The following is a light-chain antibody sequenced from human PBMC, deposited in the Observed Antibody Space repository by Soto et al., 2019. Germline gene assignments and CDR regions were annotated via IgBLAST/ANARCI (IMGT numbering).Light chain of an antibody. CDR2: RND. V-gene: IGLV1-47*01. CDR3: AAGDDSLSGVV. CDR1: SSNIGTNY. J-gene: IGLJ2*01. Sequence: QSVLTQPPSASATPGQRVTISCSGSSSNIGTNYVYWYQHLPGTAPKLLIYRNDQRPSGVPDRFSGSMSGTAASLAIGGLRSEDEADYYCAAGDDSLSGVVFGGGTKLTVL.